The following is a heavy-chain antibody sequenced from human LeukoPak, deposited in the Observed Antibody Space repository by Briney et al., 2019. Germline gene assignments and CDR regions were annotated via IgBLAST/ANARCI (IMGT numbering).Heavy chain of an antibody. D-gene: IGHD3-22*01. Sequence: SVKVSCKASGGTFSSYAISWVRQAPGQGLEWMGGIIPIFGTANYAQKFQGRVTITADESTSTAYMELNSLRSEDTAVYYCARAHCSSTSCYLDYYDSSGCYYPGAFDIWGQGTMVTVSS. J-gene: IGHJ3*02. CDR3: ARAHCSSTSCYLDYYDSSGCYYPGAFDI. V-gene: IGHV1-69*13. CDR1: GGTFSSYA. CDR2: IIPIFGTA.